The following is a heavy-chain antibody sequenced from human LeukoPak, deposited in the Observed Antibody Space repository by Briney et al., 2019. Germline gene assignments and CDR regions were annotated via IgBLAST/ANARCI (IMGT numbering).Heavy chain of an antibody. CDR2: ISYDGSNK. CDR3: ARDPAYYYDSSGYSMIY. V-gene: IGHV3-30-3*01. CDR1: GFTFSSYA. J-gene: IGHJ4*02. Sequence: GGSLSLSFAASGFTFSSYAMHWVRQAPGKGLEWVAVISYDGSNKYYADSVKGRFTISRDNSKNTLYLQMNSLRAEDTAVYYCARDPAYYYDSSGYSMIYWGQGTLVTVSS. D-gene: IGHD3-22*01.